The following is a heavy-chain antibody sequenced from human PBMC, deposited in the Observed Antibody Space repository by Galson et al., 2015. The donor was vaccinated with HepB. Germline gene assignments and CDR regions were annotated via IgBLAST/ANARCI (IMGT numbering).Heavy chain of an antibody. CDR2: VDPEDGKT. J-gene: IGHJ6*02. CDR3: ATVRTYYSGMDV. Sequence: SVKVSCKVSGYTLAELSMHWVRQAPGKGLEWMGGVDPEDGKTIYPQKFQGRVTMTEDTSTDTAYMELSSLRSEDTAVYYCATVRTYYSGMDVWGQGTTVTVSS. V-gene: IGHV1-24*01. CDR1: GYTLAELS. D-gene: IGHD3/OR15-3a*01.